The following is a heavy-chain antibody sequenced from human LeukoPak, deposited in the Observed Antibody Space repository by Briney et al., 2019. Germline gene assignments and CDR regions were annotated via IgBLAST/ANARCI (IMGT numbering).Heavy chain of an antibody. CDR2: IDGSGKTT. CDR1: GLTFSSSA. J-gene: IGHJ4*02. D-gene: IGHD3/OR15-3a*01. V-gene: IGHV3-23*01. CDR3: AKIATWTYFDS. Sequence: PGGSLTLSCAASGLTFSSSAMSWVRQAPGKGLGWVSDIDGSGKTTHYADSVKGRFTISRDNSKNTLYLQLTSLRVDDTAVYYCAKIATWTYFDSWGQGPLVTVSS.